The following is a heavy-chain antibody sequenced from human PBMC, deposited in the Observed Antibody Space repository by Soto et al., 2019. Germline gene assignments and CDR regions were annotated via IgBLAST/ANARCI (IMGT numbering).Heavy chain of an antibody. Sequence: GESLNLSCAGSGYSFTSYWSSWVRQVPGKGLEWMGRIDPSDSYTNYSPSFQGHVTISADKSISTAYLQWSSLKASDTAMYYCARIDRITVRPSPDVWGQGTTVTVS. J-gene: IGHJ6*02. D-gene: IGHD6-6*01. V-gene: IGHV5-10-1*01. CDR3: ARIDRITVRPSPDV. CDR2: IDPSDSYT. CDR1: GYSFTSYW.